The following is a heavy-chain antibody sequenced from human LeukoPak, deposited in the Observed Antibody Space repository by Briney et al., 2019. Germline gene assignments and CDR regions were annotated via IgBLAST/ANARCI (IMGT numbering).Heavy chain of an antibody. Sequence: ASVKVSCKASGYTFTSYGISWVRQAPGQGLEWMGWNSAYNGNTNYAQKLQGRVTMTTDTSTSTAYMELRSLRSDDTAVYYCARDATSMVRGGNWFDPWGQGTLVTVSS. D-gene: IGHD3-10*01. CDR1: GYTFTSYG. CDR3: ARDATSMVRGGNWFDP. J-gene: IGHJ5*02. V-gene: IGHV1-18*01. CDR2: NSAYNGNT.